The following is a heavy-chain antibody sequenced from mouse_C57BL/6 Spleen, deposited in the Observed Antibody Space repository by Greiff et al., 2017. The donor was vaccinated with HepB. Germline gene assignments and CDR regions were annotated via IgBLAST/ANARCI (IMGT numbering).Heavy chain of an antibody. CDR3: ARMAIYYGYDVGYFDV. D-gene: IGHD2-2*01. Sequence: QVQLQQSGAELVRPGASVKLSCKASGYTFTDYYINWVKQRPGQGLEWIARIYPGSGNTYYNEKFKGKATLTAEKSSSTAYMQLSSLTSEDSAVYFCARMAIYYGYDVGYFDVWGTGTTVTVSS. V-gene: IGHV1-76*01. J-gene: IGHJ1*03. CDR1: GYTFTDYY. CDR2: IYPGSGNT.